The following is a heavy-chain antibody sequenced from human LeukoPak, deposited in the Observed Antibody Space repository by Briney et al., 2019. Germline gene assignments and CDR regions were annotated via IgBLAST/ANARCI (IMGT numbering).Heavy chain of an antibody. CDR1: TASLNNIGYY. V-gene: IGHV4-39*01. Sequence: SETLSLTCSVSTASLNNIGYYWGWIRQPPGGGLEWHGIVNYSGYTYYNQSLRRRVTINVDTAKNQFSLTLNSVTATDTAVYYCVRQKGHSSSWWYFDYLAQGTLVTVSS. CDR3: VRQKGHSSSWWYFDY. CDR2: VNYSGYT. J-gene: IGHJ4*02. D-gene: IGHD6-19*01.